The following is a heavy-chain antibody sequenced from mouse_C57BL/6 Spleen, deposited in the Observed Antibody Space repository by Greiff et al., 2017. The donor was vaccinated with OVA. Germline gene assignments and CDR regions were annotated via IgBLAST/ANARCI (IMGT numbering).Heavy chain of an antibody. Sequence: QVQLQQSGAELVKPGASVKLSCKASGYTFTSYWMHWVKQRPGQGLEWIGMIHPNSGSTNYNEKFKSKATLTVDKSSSTAYMQLSSLTSEDSAVYYCATIYYYGSSIYAMDYWGQGTSVTVSS. J-gene: IGHJ4*01. D-gene: IGHD1-1*01. CDR3: ATIYYYGSSIYAMDY. V-gene: IGHV1-64*01. CDR2: IHPNSGST. CDR1: GYTFTSYW.